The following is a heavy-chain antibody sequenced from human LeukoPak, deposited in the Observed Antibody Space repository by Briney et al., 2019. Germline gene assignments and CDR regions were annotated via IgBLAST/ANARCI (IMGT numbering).Heavy chain of an antibody. Sequence: GGSLRLSCAASGFTFSSYNMNWVRQAPGKGLEWVSYISTSSNTIYYADSVKGRFTISRDNAKNSLYLQMNDLRAEDTAVYYCAIVGSYGMDVWGQGTTVTVSS. D-gene: IGHD3-10*01. CDR3: AIVGSYGMDV. J-gene: IGHJ6*02. CDR1: GFTFSSYN. CDR2: ISTSSNTI. V-gene: IGHV3-48*01.